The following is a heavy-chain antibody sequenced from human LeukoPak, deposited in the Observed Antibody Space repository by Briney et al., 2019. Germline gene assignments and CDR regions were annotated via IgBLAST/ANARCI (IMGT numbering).Heavy chain of an antibody. CDR2: IYHSGST. CDR1: GYSISSGYY. Sequence: SETLSLTCTVSGYSISSGYYWGWIRQPPGKGLEWIGSIYHSGSTYYNPSLKSRVTISVDTSKNQFSLKLSSVTAADTAVYYCARVEGGEGSYYYGSGSYPYYMDVWGKGTTVTVSS. CDR3: ARVEGGEGSYYYGSGSYPYYMDV. J-gene: IGHJ6*03. D-gene: IGHD3-10*01. V-gene: IGHV4-38-2*02.